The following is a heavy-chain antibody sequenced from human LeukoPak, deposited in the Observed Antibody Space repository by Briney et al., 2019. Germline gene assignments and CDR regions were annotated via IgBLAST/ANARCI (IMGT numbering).Heavy chain of an antibody. CDR3: ASRYCSGGSCYQLIFDY. CDR1: GGTFSSYA. Sequence: GASVKVSCKASGGTFSSYAISWVRQAPGQGLEWMGRIIPILGIANYVQKFQGRVTITADKSTSTAYMELSSLRSEDTAVYYCASRYCSGGSCYQLIFDYWGQGTLVTVSS. D-gene: IGHD2-15*01. CDR2: IIPILGIA. J-gene: IGHJ4*02. V-gene: IGHV1-69*04.